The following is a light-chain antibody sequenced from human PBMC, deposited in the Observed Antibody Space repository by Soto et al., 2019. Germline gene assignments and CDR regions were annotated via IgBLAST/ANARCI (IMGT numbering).Light chain of an antibody. CDR2: DVT. Sequence: QSALTQPASVSGSPGQSITISCTGTSRDVGGYNFVSWYQQYPGKAPKLMIYDVTNRPSGVSNRFSGSKSGNTASLTISGLQAEDEADYYCSSYARSNTLLFGGGTKLTVL. CDR1: SRDVGGYNF. J-gene: IGLJ2*01. CDR3: SSYARSNTLL. V-gene: IGLV2-14*03.